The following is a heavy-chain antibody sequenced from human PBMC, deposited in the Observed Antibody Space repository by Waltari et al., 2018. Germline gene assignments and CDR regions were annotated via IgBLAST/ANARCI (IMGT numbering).Heavy chain of an antibody. D-gene: IGHD3-3*01. Sequence: QVQLQESGPGLVKPSETLSLYCTVSGGSVSDGNYFWCWIRQAPGKGLEWIGYVFYGSTKYNPSLESRATISKDRSKNQVYLRLTSVTAADTAVYFCARESTDFSFRSFDVWGQGTLVTVSS. CDR1: GGSVSDGNYF. CDR3: ARESTDFSFRSFDV. CDR2: VFYGST. J-gene: IGHJ3*01. V-gene: IGHV4-61*01.